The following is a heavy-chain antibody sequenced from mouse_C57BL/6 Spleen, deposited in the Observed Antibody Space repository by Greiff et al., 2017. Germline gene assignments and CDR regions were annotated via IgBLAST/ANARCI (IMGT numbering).Heavy chain of an antibody. CDR2: IRNKANGYKT. J-gene: IGHJ4*01. Sequence: EVKLVESGGGLVQPGGSLSLSCAASGFTFTDYYMSWVRQPPGKALEWLGFIRNKANGYKTEYSASVKGRFTISRDNSQSILYLQMNALRAEDSATYYYARYSYDAMDYWGQGTSVTVSS. V-gene: IGHV7-3*01. CDR1: GFTFTDYY. CDR3: ARYSYDAMDY.